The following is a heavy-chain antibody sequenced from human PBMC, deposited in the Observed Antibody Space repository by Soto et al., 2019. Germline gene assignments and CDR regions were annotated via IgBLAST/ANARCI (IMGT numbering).Heavy chain of an antibody. CDR1: GFTFSSYS. D-gene: IGHD3-3*01. V-gene: IGHV3-21*01. J-gene: IGHJ4*02. CDR2: ISSSSSYI. CDR3: ARAAREGLWSGYYGRVDY. Sequence: EVQLVESGGGLVKPGGSLRLSCAASGFTFSSYSMNWVRQAPGKGLEWVSSISSSSSYIYYADSVKGRFTISRDNAKNSLYLQMNSLRAEDTAVYYCARAAREGLWSGYYGRVDYWGQGTLVTVSS.